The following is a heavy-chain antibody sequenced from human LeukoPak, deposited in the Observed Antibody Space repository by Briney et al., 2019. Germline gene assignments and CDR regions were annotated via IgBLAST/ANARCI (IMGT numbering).Heavy chain of an antibody. V-gene: IGHV3-30-3*01. Sequence: PGRSLRLSCAASTFNLSDYAVHWVRQVPGKGLEWVAVISYDGVDEHYADAVRGRFTISRDNSKNKVFLQMKSLRIEDTAVYYCARGDKYIAFSPPLQGFDYWGQGTLVTVSS. CDR2: ISYDGVDE. J-gene: IGHJ4*02. CDR1: TFNLSDYA. D-gene: IGHD3-3*02. CDR3: ARGDKYIAFSPPLQGFDY.